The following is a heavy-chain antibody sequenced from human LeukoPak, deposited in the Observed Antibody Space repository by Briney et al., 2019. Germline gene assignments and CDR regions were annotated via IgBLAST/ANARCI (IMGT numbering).Heavy chain of an antibody. CDR3: ARDREGGGGWHFGY. V-gene: IGHV4-59*02. D-gene: IGHD6-19*01. CDR2: ISHSGTA. CDR1: GGSVSGYY. J-gene: IGHJ4*02. Sequence: PSETLSLTCTVSGGSVSGYYWGWIRQPPGKGLEWIGYISHSGTANYNPSLKSRVTISLDTSKNQFSLKLTSVTAADTAVYYCARDREGGGGWHFGYWGQGSLVTVSS.